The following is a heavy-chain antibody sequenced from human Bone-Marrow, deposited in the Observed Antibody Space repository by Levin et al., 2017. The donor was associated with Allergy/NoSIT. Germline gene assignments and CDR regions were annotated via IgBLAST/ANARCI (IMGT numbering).Heavy chain of an antibody. D-gene: IGHD3-10*01. V-gene: IGHV6-1*01. CDR3: TRDPGRGDGMDV. CDR2: TYFRSKWSN. CDR1: GASVSSNTAA. Sequence: SETLSLTCAISGASVSSNTAAWNWIRQSPSRGLEWLGRTYFRSKWSNEYAESVKSRISVNPDTSKNQFSPHLNSVTPDDTAVYYCTRDPGRGDGMDVWGQGTTVTVSS. J-gene: IGHJ6*02.